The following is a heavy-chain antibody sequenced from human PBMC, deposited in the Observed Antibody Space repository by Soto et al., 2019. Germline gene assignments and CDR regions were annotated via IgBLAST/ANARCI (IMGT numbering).Heavy chain of an antibody. Sequence: RASVKVSCKASGYTFTSYAMHWVRQAPGQRLEWMGWINAGNGNTKYSQKFQGRVTITRDTSASTAYMELSSLRSEDTAVYYCARTFGDSSGYYDYYYYYGMDVWGQGTTVTVSS. D-gene: IGHD3-22*01. CDR2: INAGNGNT. J-gene: IGHJ6*02. CDR3: ARTFGDSSGYYDYYYYYGMDV. CDR1: GYTFTSYA. V-gene: IGHV1-3*01.